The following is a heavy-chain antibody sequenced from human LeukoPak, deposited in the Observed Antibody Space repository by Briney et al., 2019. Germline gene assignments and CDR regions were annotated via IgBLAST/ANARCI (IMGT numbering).Heavy chain of an antibody. CDR2: SKSDGSST. Sequence: PGGSLRLSCAVSGFTFSGDWMHWVRQAPGKGLVWVSRSKSDGSSTSYADSVKGRFTISRDNSKNALYLQMNNLRAEDTAVYYCAKRDYYGFWSGPRYFDLWGRGTLVTVSS. D-gene: IGHD3-3*01. CDR3: AKRDYYGFWSGPRYFDL. V-gene: IGHV3-74*01. J-gene: IGHJ2*01. CDR1: GFTFSGDW.